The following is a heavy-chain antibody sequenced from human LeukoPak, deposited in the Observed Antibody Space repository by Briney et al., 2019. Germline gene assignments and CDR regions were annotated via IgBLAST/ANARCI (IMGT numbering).Heavy chain of an antibody. CDR1: GGSISSYY. CDR3: ARQYDSSGYYYPPFDY. CDR2: IYYSGST. V-gene: IGHV4-59*08. Sequence: SETLSLTCTVSGGSISSYYWSWIRQPPGKGLEWIGYIYYSGSTNYNPSLKSRATISVDTSKNQFSLKLSSVTAADTAVYYCARQYDSSGYYYPPFDYWGQGTLVTVSS. D-gene: IGHD3-22*01. J-gene: IGHJ4*02.